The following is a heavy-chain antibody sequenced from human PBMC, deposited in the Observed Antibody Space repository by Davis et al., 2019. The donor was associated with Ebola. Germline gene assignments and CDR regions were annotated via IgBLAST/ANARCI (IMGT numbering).Heavy chain of an antibody. D-gene: IGHD3-9*01. CDR1: GFTFSTYW. CDR3: AREIEYYEILTGYFPY. Sequence: PGESLKISCAASGFTFSTYWMNWVRQAPGKGLEWVANINQDGSEKYYVDSVKGRFTISRDNAKNSLYLQMNSLRAEDTAVYYCAREIEYYEILTGYFPYWGQGTLVTVSS. J-gene: IGHJ4*02. CDR2: INQDGSEK. V-gene: IGHV3-7*03.